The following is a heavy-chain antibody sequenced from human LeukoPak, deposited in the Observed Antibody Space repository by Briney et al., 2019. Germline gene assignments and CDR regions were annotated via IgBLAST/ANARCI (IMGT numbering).Heavy chain of an antibody. CDR2: ISWNSGSI. J-gene: IGHJ4*02. V-gene: IGHV3-9*01. CDR1: GFTFEDYA. D-gene: IGHD1-14*01. Sequence: GGSLRLSCAASGFTFEDYAMHWVRQVPGKGLEWVSRISWNSGSIAYADSVKGRFTISRDNSKNTLYLQMNSLRAEDTAVYYCATPLTGLHYWGQGTLVTVSS. CDR3: ATPLTGLHY.